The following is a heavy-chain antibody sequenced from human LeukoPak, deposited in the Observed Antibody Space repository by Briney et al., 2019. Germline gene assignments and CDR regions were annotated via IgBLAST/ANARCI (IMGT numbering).Heavy chain of an antibody. Sequence: GGSLRLSCAASGFTFSTFAMSWFRQAPGRGLEWLSGIGDIGRTYYAGSVRGRFIISRDNLNNMSYVEMNSLRVEDTAIYYCAKERDSAFDSWGQGALVTVSS. CDR1: GFTFSTFA. CDR3: AKERDSAFDS. V-gene: IGHV3-23*01. J-gene: IGHJ4*02. CDR2: IGDIGRT. D-gene: IGHD4-11*01.